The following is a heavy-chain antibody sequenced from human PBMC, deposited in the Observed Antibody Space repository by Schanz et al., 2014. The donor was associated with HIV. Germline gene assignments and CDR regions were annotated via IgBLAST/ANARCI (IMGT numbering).Heavy chain of an antibody. CDR3: ASRGGSSWYENWFDP. CDR1: GFTFGDHY. Sequence: VQLVESGGGLVKPGGSLSLSCVASGFTFGDHYMTWIRQAPGKGLEWVAHITGPGDTMYYADSVKGRFTISRDNSKNTLYLQMNSLRTEDTAVYYCASRGGSSWYENWFDPWGQGILVTVSS. D-gene: IGHD6-13*01. CDR2: ITGPGDTM. J-gene: IGHJ5*02. V-gene: IGHV3-11*04.